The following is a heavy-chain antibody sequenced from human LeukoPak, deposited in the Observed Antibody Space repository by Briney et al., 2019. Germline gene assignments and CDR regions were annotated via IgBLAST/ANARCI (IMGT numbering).Heavy chain of an antibody. J-gene: IGHJ6*02. CDR3: ARESSHVVVVGNGSGMDV. V-gene: IGHV1-18*01. Sequence: EASVKVSCKASGGTFSSYGISWVRQAPGQGLEWMGWISAYNGNTNYAQKLQGRVTMTTDTSTSTAYMELRSLRSDDTAVYYCARESSHVVVVGNGSGMDVWGQGTTVTVSS. CDR2: ISAYNGNT. D-gene: IGHD2-15*01. CDR1: GGTFSSYG.